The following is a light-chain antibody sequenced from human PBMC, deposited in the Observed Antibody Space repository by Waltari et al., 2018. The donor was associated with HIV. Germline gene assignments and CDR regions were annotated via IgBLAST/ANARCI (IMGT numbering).Light chain of an antibody. Sequence: VVMTPSPLSLPVTLGQPASISCRSSQSLLYSDGNTYLSWSPPRPGQTPRRLSDKVSNRDSGVPDRFSGSGSGTDFTLKISRVEGEDVGVYYCMQGTHWPRYTFGQGTKLEIK. CDR2: KVS. V-gene: IGKV2-30*01. CDR1: QSLLYSDGNTY. CDR3: MQGTHWPRYT. J-gene: IGKJ2*01.